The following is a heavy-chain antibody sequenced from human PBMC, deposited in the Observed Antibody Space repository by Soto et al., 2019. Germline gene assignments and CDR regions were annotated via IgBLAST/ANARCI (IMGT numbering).Heavy chain of an antibody. CDR3: AHVLGDYPHFDY. J-gene: IGHJ4*02. CDR1: GFSLSTSGVG. V-gene: IGHV2-5*02. D-gene: IGHD4-17*01. Sequence: QITLKESGPTLVKPTQTLTLTCTFSGFSLSTSGVGVGWIRQPPGKALEWLALIYWDDDKRYSPSLKSRLTITKDTYKNQVVLTMTNMDPVDTATYYCAHVLGDYPHFDYWGQGTLVTVSS. CDR2: IYWDDDK.